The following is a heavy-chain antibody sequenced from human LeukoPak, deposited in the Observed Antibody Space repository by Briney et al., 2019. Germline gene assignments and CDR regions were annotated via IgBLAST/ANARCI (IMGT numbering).Heavy chain of an antibody. V-gene: IGHV3-7*01. CDR2: IKQDGSEK. CDR3: ARAVYGDYFDY. D-gene: IGHD4-17*01. J-gene: IGHJ4*02. CDR1: GFTFSSYW. Sequence: PGGSLRLSCAASGFTFSSYWMSWVRQAPGKGLEWVANIKQDGSEKYYGDSVKGRFTISRDNAKDSLYLQMNSLRAEDTAEYYCARAVYGDYFDYWGQGALVTVSS.